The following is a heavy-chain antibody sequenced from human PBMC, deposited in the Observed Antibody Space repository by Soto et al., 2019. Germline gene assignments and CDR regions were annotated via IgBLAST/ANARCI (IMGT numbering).Heavy chain of an antibody. CDR3: ARDRGQLSGQRGVEYFQH. CDR2: ISSSSSTI. V-gene: IGHV3-48*02. J-gene: IGHJ1*01. D-gene: IGHD2-15*01. CDR1: GFTFSSYS. Sequence: GGSLRLSCAASGFTFSSYSMNWVRQAPGKGLEWVSYISSSSSTIYYADSVKGRFTISRDNAKNSLYLQMNSLRDEDTAVYYCARDRGQLSGQRGVEYFQHWGQGTLVTVSS.